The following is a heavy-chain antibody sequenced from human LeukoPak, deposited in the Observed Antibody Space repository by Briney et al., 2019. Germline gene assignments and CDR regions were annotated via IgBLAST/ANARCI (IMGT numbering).Heavy chain of an antibody. CDR3: VKTIAVAGDFDY. CDR1: GFTFSTYA. CDR2: VGGSGNYT. D-gene: IGHD6-19*01. V-gene: IGHV3-23*01. Sequence: GGSLRLSCAASGFTFSTYAMSWVRQAPGKGLEWVSGVGGSGNYTQYADSVMGRFTISRDNSKNTLSLQMSSLRPEDTAVYYCVKTIAVAGDFDYWGQGTLVTVSS. J-gene: IGHJ4*02.